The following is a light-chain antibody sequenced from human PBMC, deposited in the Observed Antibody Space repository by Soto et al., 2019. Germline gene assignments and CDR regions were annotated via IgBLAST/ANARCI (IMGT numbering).Light chain of an antibody. J-gene: IGKJ2*01. Sequence: DIQMIQSPSSLSASVGDRVTITCRASQSISSYLNWYQQKPGKAPKLLIYAASSLQSGVPSRFXGSGSGTDFTLTISSLQPEDFATYYCQQSYSTPPYTFGQGTKLEIK. CDR3: QQSYSTPPYT. CDR1: QSISSY. CDR2: AAS. V-gene: IGKV1-39*01.